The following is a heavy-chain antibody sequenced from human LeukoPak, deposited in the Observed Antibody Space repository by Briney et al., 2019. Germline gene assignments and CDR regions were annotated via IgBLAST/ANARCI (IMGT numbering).Heavy chain of an antibody. Sequence: SETLSLTCTVSGGSISSGTYYWGWIRQPAGKGLEWIGRIYTSGRTNYNPSLKSRVTISVDTSKNQLSLKLSSVTAADTAVYYCARSGGSYWGPLGYWGQGTLVTVSS. J-gene: IGHJ4*02. V-gene: IGHV4-61*02. CDR1: GGSISSGTYY. CDR3: ARSGGSYWGPLGY. D-gene: IGHD1-26*01. CDR2: IYTSGRT.